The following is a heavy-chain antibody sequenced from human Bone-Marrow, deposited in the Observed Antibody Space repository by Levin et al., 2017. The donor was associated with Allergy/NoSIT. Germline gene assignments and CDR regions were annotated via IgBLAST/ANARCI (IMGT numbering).Heavy chain of an antibody. CDR3: ARGPSLDY. CDR2: ITSSGNYI. Sequence: ASVKVSCIASGFTFSKYSMNWVRQAPGKGLEWVSSITSSGNYIYYADSVKGRFTISRDSAKNSLYLHMNSLRVEDAAVYYCARGPSLDYWGQGTPVTVSS. CDR1: GFTFSKYS. J-gene: IGHJ4*02. V-gene: IGHV3-21*01.